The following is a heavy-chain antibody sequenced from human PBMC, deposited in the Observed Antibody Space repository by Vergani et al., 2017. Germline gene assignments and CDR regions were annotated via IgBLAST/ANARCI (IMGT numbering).Heavy chain of an antibody. CDR3: ARNRGQKAPQGAFDI. V-gene: IGHV1-69*04. D-gene: IGHD3-10*01. J-gene: IGHJ3*02. Sequence: QVQLVQSGAEVKKPGSSVKVSCKASGGTFSSHAISWVRQAPGQGLEWMGRIIPILGIANYAQKFQGRVTITADKSTSTAYMELSSLRSEDTAVYYCARNRGQKAPQGAFDIWGQGTMVTVSS. CDR1: GGTFSSHA. CDR2: IIPILGIA.